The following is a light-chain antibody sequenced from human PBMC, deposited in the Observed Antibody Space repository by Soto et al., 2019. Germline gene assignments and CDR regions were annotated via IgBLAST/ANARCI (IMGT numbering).Light chain of an antibody. J-gene: IGLJ3*02. CDR3: SSYAGSSIWV. V-gene: IGLV2-8*01. CDR2: EVS. CDR1: SSDVGDYNY. Sequence: QSALTQPPSASGSPGQSVTISCTGTSSDVGDYNYVSWYQQHPGKAPKLMIYEVSKRPSGVPDRFSGSKSVNTASLTVSGLQAEDEADYYCSSYAGSSIWVFGGGTKLTVL.